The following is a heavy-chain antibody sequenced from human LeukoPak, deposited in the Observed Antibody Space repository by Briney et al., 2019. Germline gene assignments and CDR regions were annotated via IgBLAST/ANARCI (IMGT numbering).Heavy chain of an antibody. D-gene: IGHD2-15*01. CDR2: IDYSGST. J-gene: IGHJ4*02. Sequence: SETLSLTCTVSGDSISSNYWSWVRQSPGKGLEWIAYIDYSGSTNYNPSLKSRVTISVDTSKNQFSLRLSSVTAADTAVYYCATHPPKVCTGGSCTDYWGQGTLVTVSS. CDR1: GDSISSNY. CDR3: ATHPPKVCTGGSCTDY. V-gene: IGHV4-59*01.